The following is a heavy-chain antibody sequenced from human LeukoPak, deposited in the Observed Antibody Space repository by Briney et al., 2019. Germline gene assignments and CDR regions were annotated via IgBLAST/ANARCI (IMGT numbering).Heavy chain of an antibody. J-gene: IGHJ4*02. CDR2: ISSSSSYI. CDR3: AGGWLLDFDY. Sequence: PGGSLRLSRAASGFTFSSYSMNWVRQAPGKGLEWVSSISSSSSYIYYADSVKGRFTISRDNAKNSLYLQMNSLRAEDTAVHYCAGGWLLDFDYWGQGTLVTVSS. CDR1: GFTFSSYS. D-gene: IGHD5-12*01. V-gene: IGHV3-21*01.